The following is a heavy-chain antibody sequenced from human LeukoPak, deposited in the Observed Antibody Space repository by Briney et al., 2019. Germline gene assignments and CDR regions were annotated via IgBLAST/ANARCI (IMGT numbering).Heavy chain of an antibody. CDR3: ARGKGYVSSPGAFDI. J-gene: IGHJ3*02. V-gene: IGHV4-59*01. D-gene: IGHD3-22*01. CDR1: GGSISSYY. Sequence: SGPTLVKPSETLSLTCTVSGGSISSYYWSWIRQPPGKGLEWIGFIYYSGSTNYNPSLKGRATISVDTSKNQFSLKLSSVTAADTAVYYCARGKGYVSSPGAFDIWGQGTMVTVSS. CDR2: IYYSGST.